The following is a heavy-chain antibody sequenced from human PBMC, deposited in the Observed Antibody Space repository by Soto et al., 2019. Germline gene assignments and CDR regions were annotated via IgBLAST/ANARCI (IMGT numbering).Heavy chain of an antibody. D-gene: IGHD3-10*01. Sequence: QLQLQESGPGLVKPSETLSLTCTVSGGSISSSSYYWGWIRQPPGKGLEWIGSIYYSGSTYYNPSLKXXXTXXXXXXXXXXXXXXXXXXXAXXAVYYXXXXXXAISISDHWGQGTLVTVSS. CDR3: XXXXXAISISDH. J-gene: IGHJ4*02. CDR1: GGSISSSSYY. CDR2: IYYSGST. V-gene: IGHV4-39*01.